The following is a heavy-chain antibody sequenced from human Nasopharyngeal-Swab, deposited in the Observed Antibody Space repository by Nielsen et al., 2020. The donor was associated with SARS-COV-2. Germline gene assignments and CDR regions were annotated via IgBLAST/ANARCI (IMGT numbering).Heavy chain of an antibody. CDR3: AADRRYDFWSGYPAFDY. V-gene: IGHV1-58*01. CDR1: GFTFTSSA. Sequence: SVKVSCKASGFTFTSSAVQWVRQARGQRLEWIGWIVVGSGNTNYAQKFQERVTITRDMTTSTAYMELSSLRSEDTAVYYCAADRRYDFWSGYPAFDYWGQGTLVTVSS. J-gene: IGHJ4*02. D-gene: IGHD3-3*01. CDR2: IVVGSGNT.